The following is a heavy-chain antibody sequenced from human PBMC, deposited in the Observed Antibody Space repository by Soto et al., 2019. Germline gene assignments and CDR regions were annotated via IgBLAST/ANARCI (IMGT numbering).Heavy chain of an antibody. Sequence: QVQLVESGGGVVQPGRSLSLSCAASGFTFSSYGMHWVRQAPGKGLEWVAVIWYDGSNKYYADSVKGRFTISRDNSKNTLYLQMNSLRAEDTAVYYCARVRVQYSSGWQFYYYYGIDVWGQGTTVTVSS. CDR2: IWYDGSNK. J-gene: IGHJ6*02. CDR3: ARVRVQYSSGWQFYYYYGIDV. CDR1: GFTFSSYG. V-gene: IGHV3-33*01. D-gene: IGHD6-19*01.